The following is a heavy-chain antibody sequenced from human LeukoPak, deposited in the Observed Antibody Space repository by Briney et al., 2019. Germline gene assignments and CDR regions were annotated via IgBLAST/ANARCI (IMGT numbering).Heavy chain of an antibody. Sequence: GASVKVSCKASGGTFSSYAISWVRQAPGQGLEWMGGIIPIFGTANYAQKFQGRVTITADESTSTAYMELSSLRSEDTAVYYCAATLPTTDFDYWGQGTLVAVSS. D-gene: IGHD1-26*01. CDR2: IIPIFGTA. J-gene: IGHJ4*02. V-gene: IGHV1-69*13. CDR1: GGTFSSYA. CDR3: AATLPTTDFDY.